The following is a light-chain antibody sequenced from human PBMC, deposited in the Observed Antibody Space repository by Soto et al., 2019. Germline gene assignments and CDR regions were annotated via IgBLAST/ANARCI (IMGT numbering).Light chain of an antibody. CDR3: CSYAGTHPYV. CDR2: EVS. J-gene: IGLJ1*01. CDR1: SSDVGSYNL. V-gene: IGLV2-23*02. Sequence: QSVLTQPASVSGSPGQSITISCTGTSSDVGSYNLVSWYQQHPGKAPKLMIYEVSKRPSGVSNRFSGSKSGNTASLTISGLQAEDEADYYCCSYAGTHPYVFGTGTKVTVL.